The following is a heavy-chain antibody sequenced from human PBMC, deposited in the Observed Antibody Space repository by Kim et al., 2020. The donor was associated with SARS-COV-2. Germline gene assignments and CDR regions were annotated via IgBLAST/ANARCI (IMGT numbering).Heavy chain of an antibody. J-gene: IGHJ6*01. CDR1: GGSIRSTSYY. V-gene: IGHV4-39*01. D-gene: IGHD2-8*02. CDR3: ARRVYCTVGMCAVDF. CDR2: IFFTGSP. Sequence: SETLSLTCSVSGGSIRSTSYYWGWVRQTPGKGLEWIGSIFFTGSPYHMPSLKSRVTMSVDTAKNQFSLMLNSVTTADTAVYYCARRVYCTVGMCAVDFWG.